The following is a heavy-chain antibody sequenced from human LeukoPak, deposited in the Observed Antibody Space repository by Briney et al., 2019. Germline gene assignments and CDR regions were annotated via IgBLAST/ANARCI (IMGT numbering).Heavy chain of an antibody. J-gene: IGHJ5*02. V-gene: IGHV3-23*01. Sequence: GGSLRLSCAASGFTFSSYAMSWVRQAPGKGLEWVSAISGSGGSTYHADSVKGRFTISRDNSKNTLYLQMNSLRAEDTAVYYCAKMIPIYYDSSGYRVVPNWFDPWGQGTLVTVSS. CDR1: GFTFSSYA. CDR3: AKMIPIYYDSSGYRVVPNWFDP. CDR2: ISGSGGST. D-gene: IGHD3-22*01.